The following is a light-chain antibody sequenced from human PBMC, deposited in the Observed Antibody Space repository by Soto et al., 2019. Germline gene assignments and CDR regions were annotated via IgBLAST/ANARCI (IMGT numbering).Light chain of an antibody. CDR3: QQYGGSPPFT. CDR2: GAS. J-gene: IGKJ3*01. Sequence: ESVLTQSPGTLSLSPGERATLSCRASQSVSSSYLAWYQQKPGQAPRLLIYGASSRATGIPDRFSGSGSGTDFTLTISRLEPEDFAVYYCQQYGGSPPFTFGPGTKVDIK. V-gene: IGKV3-20*01. CDR1: QSVSSSY.